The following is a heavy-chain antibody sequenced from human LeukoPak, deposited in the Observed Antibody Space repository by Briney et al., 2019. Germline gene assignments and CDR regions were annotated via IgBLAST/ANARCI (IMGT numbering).Heavy chain of an antibody. J-gene: IGHJ4*02. CDR2: ISSSGSTI. CDR3: AREVSVSSSVDY. Sequence: GSLRLSCAASGFTFSDYYMSWIRQAPGKGLGWVSYISSSGSTIYYADSVKGRFTISRDNAKNSLYLQMDSLRAEDTAVYYCAREVSVSSSVDYWGQGTLVTVSS. CDR1: GFTFSDYY. D-gene: IGHD6-13*01. V-gene: IGHV3-11*01.